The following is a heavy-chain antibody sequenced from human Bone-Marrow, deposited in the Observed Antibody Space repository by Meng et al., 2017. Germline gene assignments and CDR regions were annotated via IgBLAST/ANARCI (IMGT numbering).Heavy chain of an antibody. Sequence: ASVKVSCKASGYTFITYDLNWVRQATGQGLEWMGWMNPNSGNEGYAQKFQDRVTISRNTSITTAYMELSSLRSEDTAVYYCARGRISMIRGVVITADYYGMDVWGQGTTVTVSS. D-gene: IGHD3-10*01. CDR3: ARGRISMIRGVVITADYYGMDV. J-gene: IGHJ6*02. CDR2: MNPNSGNE. CDR1: GYTFITYD. V-gene: IGHV1-8*03.